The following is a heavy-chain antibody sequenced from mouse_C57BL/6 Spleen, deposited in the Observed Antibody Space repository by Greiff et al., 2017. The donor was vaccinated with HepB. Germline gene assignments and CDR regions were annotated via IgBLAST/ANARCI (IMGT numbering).Heavy chain of an antibody. CDR2: IYPGDGDT. CDR1: GYAFSSSW. J-gene: IGHJ2*01. Sequence: VQLVESGPELVKPGASVKISCKASGYAFSSSWMNWVKQRPGKGLEWIGRIYPGDGDTNYNGKFKGKATLTADKSSSTAYMQLSSLTSEDSAVYCCERVTTVNYYFDYWGQGTTLTVSS. D-gene: IGHD1-1*01. CDR3: ERVTTVNYYFDY. V-gene: IGHV1-82*01.